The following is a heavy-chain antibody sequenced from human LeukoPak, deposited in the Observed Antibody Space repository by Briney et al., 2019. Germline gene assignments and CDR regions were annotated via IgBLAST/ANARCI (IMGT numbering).Heavy chain of an antibody. CDR3: ARGSANWNYGMDV. CDR1: GYSFTDYW. J-gene: IGHJ6*02. CDR2: IFPRDSNT. D-gene: IGHD1-1*01. V-gene: IGHV5-51*01. Sequence: GESLKISCKGSGYSFTDYWSAWVRPMPGKGLEWMGIIFPRDSNTSYSPSFQGQVTISADKSITTAYLQWSSLTASDTATFYCARGSANWNYGMDVWGQGTTVTVSS.